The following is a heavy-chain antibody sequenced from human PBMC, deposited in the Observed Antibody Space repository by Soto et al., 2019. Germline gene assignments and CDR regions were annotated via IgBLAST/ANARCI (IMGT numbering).Heavy chain of an antibody. CDR2: ISSRGNPM. D-gene: IGHD2-15*01. V-gene: IGHV3-21*01. J-gene: IGHJ4*01. CDR3: ARKESSDATCNDYFDY. Sequence: GDLRLSCVGSGLSFNDSDMTLVRQAPGKGLEYVSSISSRGNPMLYGHSYRGRFTISRDNTKHSLYLQTNNLRVEDGFIIYCARKESSDATCNDYFDYWGQGTLVTVSS. CDR1: GLSFNDSD.